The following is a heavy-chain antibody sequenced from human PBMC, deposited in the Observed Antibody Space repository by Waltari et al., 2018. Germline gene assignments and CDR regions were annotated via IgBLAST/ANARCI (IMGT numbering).Heavy chain of an antibody. Sequence: QMQLVESGGGVVQPGGSLRLTCAASGFTFSSYGMHWVRRAPGKGLEGVAFIRYDGSNAYYADSVKGRFTISRDNSKNTLSLHMNSLRPEDTAVYYCAKDGSFVVVPEAMFDYYMDVWGKGTTVSVSS. V-gene: IGHV3-30*02. D-gene: IGHD2-2*01. J-gene: IGHJ6*03. CDR2: IRYDGSNA. CDR3: AKDGSFVVVPEAMFDYYMDV. CDR1: GFTFSSYG.